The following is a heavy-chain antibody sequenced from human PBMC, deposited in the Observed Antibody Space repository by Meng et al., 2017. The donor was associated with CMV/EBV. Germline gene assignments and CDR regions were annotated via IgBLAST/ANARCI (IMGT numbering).Heavy chain of an antibody. V-gene: IGHV4-59*12. CDR1: GGSISDYY. D-gene: IGHD2-8*01. CDR3: ARGHCTNGVCYFYFDY. J-gene: IGHJ4*02. CDR2: IYYSGNT. Sequence: SETLSLTCIVSGGSISDYYWSWIRQPPGKGLEWIGYIYYSGNTNYNPSLKSRVTILVDTSKNQFFLKLSSVTAADTAVYYCARGHCTNGVCYFYFDYWGQGTLVTVSS.